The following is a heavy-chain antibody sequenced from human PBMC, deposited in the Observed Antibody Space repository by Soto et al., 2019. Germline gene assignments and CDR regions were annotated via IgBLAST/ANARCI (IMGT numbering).Heavy chain of an antibody. CDR2: IYYSGST. CDR1: GGSISSGGYY. D-gene: IGHD5-18*01. V-gene: IGHV4-31*03. Sequence: PSETLSLTCTVSGGSISSGGYYWSWIRQHPGKGLEWIGYIYYSGSTYYNPSLKSRVTISVDTSKNQFSLKLSSVTAADTAVYYCAREGYSYGSRDYWGQGTLVTVSS. J-gene: IGHJ4*02. CDR3: AREGYSYGSRDY.